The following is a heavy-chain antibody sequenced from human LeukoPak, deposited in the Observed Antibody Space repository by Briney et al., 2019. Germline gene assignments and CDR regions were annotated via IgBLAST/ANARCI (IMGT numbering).Heavy chain of an antibody. V-gene: IGHV4-38-2*02. CDR3: ARDPGYSSLSSNFDY. CDR2: IYHSGST. D-gene: IGHD6-6*01. Sequence: SETLSLTCTVSDYSISSGYYWGWIRQPPGKGLEWIGSIYHSGSTYYNPSLKSRVTISVDTSKNQFSLKLSSVTAADTAVYYCARDPGYSSLSSNFDYWGQGVLVTVSS. CDR1: DYSISSGYY. J-gene: IGHJ4*02.